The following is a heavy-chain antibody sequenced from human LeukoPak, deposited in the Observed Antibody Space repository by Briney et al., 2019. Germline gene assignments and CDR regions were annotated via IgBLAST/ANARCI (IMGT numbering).Heavy chain of an antibody. Sequence: PSETLSLTCAVYGGSFSGYYWSWIRQPPGKGLEWIGEINHSGSTNYNPSLKSRVTISVDTSKNQFSLKLSSVTAADTAEYYCARGEPHYYYDSSGYYYPWGQGTLVTVSS. CDR3: ARGEPHYYYDSSGYYYP. D-gene: IGHD3-22*01. V-gene: IGHV4-34*01. J-gene: IGHJ5*02. CDR1: GGSFSGYY. CDR2: INHSGST.